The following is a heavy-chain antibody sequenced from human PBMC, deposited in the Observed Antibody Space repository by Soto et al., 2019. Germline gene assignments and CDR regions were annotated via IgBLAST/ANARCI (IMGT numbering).Heavy chain of an antibody. D-gene: IGHD2-21*02. CDR3: AHTLTQFDYFDY. J-gene: IGHJ4*02. CDR2: IYWDDDK. Sequence: SGLTLVNPTQTLTLTCTFSGFSLSTSGVGVGWIRQPPGKALEWLALIYWDDDKRYSPSLKSRLTITKDTSKNQVVLTMTYMDPVDTATYYCAHTLTQFDYFDYWGPGTLVTVSS. V-gene: IGHV2-5*02. CDR1: GFSLSTSGVG.